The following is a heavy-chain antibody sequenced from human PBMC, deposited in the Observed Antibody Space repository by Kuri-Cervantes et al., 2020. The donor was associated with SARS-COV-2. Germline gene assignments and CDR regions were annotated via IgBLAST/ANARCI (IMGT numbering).Heavy chain of an antibody. CDR2: IYYSGST. CDR3: ARTKGTIFGVVNWYDP. J-gene: IGHJ5*02. V-gene: IGHV4-39*07. Sequence: SETLSLTCTVSGGSISSSSYYWDWIRQPPGKGLEWIGSIYYSGSTYYNPSLKSRVTISVDTSKNQFSLKLSSVTAADTAVYYCARTKGTIFGVVNWYDPWGQGTLVTVSS. D-gene: IGHD3-3*01. CDR1: GGSISSSSYY.